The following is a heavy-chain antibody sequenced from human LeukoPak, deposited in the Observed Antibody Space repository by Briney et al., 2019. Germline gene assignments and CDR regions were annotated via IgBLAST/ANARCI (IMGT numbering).Heavy chain of an antibody. J-gene: IGHJ4*02. Sequence: ASVKVSCKASGYTFTGYYMHWVRQATGQGLEWMGWMNPNSGNTGYAQKFQGRVTMTRNTSISTAYMELSSLRSEDTAVYYCARVRYYYGSGSFGYWGQGTLVTVSS. CDR2: MNPNSGNT. CDR1: GYTFTGYY. V-gene: IGHV1-8*02. CDR3: ARVRYYYGSGSFGY. D-gene: IGHD3-10*01.